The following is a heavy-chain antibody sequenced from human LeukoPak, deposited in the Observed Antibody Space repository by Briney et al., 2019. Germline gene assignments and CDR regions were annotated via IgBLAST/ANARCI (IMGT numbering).Heavy chain of an antibody. J-gene: IGHJ4*02. CDR2: IYYSGST. CDR1: GGSISSSSYY. V-gene: IGHV4-39*07. D-gene: IGHD5-12*01. Sequence: PSETLSLTCTVSGGSISSSSYYWGWIRQPPGKGLEWIGSIYYSGSTYYNPSLKSRVTISVDTSKNRFSLKLSSVTAADTAVYYCARGRSGYRFDYWGQGTLVTVSS. CDR3: ARGRSGYRFDY.